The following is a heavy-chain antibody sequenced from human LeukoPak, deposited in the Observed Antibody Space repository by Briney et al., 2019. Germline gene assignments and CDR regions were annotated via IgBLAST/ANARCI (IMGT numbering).Heavy chain of an antibody. D-gene: IGHD1-7*01. CDR2: IYYSGST. Sequence: PSETLSLTCTVSGGSISSGDYYWSWIRQPPGKGLEWIGYIYYSGSTNYNPSLKSRVTISVDTSKNQFSLKLSSVTAADTAVYYCARGYNWNYVGVYYFDYWGQGTLVTVSS. V-gene: IGHV4-61*08. J-gene: IGHJ4*02. CDR3: ARGYNWNYVGVYYFDY. CDR1: GGSISSGDYY.